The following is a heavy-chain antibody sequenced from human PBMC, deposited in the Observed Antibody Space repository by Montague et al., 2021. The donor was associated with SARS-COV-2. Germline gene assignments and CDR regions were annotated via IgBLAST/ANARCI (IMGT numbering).Heavy chain of an antibody. CDR1: GGTLSSTSFY. CDR2: MHYSERL. Sequence: SETLSLTCSVSGGTLSSTSFYWGWIRQPPGRGLEWIGTMHYSERLYYNPSLQSRVTISADRSKNRFSLNLGSVTASDTAVYYCARHGPYYEISTGYFRPYYFDHWGQGSLVTVAS. CDR3: ARHGPYYEISTGYFRPYYFDH. V-gene: IGHV4-39*01. D-gene: IGHD3-9*01. J-gene: IGHJ4*02.